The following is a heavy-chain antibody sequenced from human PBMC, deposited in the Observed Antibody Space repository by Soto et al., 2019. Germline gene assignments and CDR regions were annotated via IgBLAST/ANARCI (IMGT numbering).Heavy chain of an antibody. D-gene: IGHD3-10*01. V-gene: IGHV3-23*01. CDR2: ISGSGGSR. CDR1: GFTFSSYG. CDR3: AKDYGGTGSGYPCGSGLITFDI. J-gene: IGHJ3*02. Sequence: GGSLRLSCAASGFTFSSYGMNWVRQAPGKGLEWVSGISGSGGSRYSADSVKGRFTITRDNSKNTLYLQMNSLSAEDTAVYYCAKDYGGTGSGYPCGSGLITFDIWGQGTMVTVSS.